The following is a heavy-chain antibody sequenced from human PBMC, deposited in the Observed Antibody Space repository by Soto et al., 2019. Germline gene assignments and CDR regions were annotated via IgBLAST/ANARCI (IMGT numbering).Heavy chain of an antibody. V-gene: IGHV4-4*07. D-gene: IGHD1-1*01. CDR1: GASISGFY. CDR2: IYATGTT. J-gene: IGHJ5*02. Sequence: AETLSLTCTVSGASISGFYWSWIRKSAGKGLEWIGRIYATGTTDYNPSLKSRVMMSVDTSKKQFSLKLRSVTAADTAVYYCVRYGTKTLRHWFDPCGQGISVTVYS. CDR3: VRYGTKTLRHWFDP.